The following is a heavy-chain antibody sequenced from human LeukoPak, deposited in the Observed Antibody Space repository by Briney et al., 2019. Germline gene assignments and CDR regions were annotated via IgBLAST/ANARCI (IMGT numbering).Heavy chain of an antibody. V-gene: IGHV3-33*05. CDR3: AKDLTDIVVVVAATQGFDY. CDR2: ISYDGSNK. J-gene: IGHJ4*02. D-gene: IGHD2-15*01. Sequence: GRSLRLSCAASGFIFSSYGMHWVRQAPGKGLEWVAVISYDGSNKYYADSVKGRFTISRDNSKNTLYLQMNSLRAEDTAVYYCAKDLTDIVVVVAATQGFDYWGQGTLVTVSS. CDR1: GFIFSSYG.